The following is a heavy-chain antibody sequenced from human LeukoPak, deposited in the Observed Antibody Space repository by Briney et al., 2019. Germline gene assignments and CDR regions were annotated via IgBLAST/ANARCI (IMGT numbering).Heavy chain of an antibody. CDR2: ISAYNGNT. Sequence: GASVKVSCKASGYTFTSYGISWVRQAPGQGLKWMGWISAYNGNTNYPQKLQGRITMTTNTSTNPAHTEPRSLRSDDTAVYYCARWGSGYDSRYYFDYWGQGNLVSVSS. J-gene: IGHJ4*02. CDR1: GYTFTSYG. CDR3: ARWGSGYDSRYYFDY. V-gene: IGHV1-18*04. D-gene: IGHD5-12*01.